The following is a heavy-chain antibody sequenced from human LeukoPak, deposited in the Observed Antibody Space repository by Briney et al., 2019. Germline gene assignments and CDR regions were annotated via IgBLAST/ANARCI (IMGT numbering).Heavy chain of an antibody. J-gene: IGHJ5*02. CDR1: GFTFSSYA. D-gene: IGHD2-15*01. Sequence: GGSLRLSCAASGFTFSSYAMHWVRHAPGKGLVWVSRINSDGSSTSYADSVKGRFTISRDSAKNTLYLQMNSLRAEDTAVYYCARDLVVVAATWGWWFDPWGQGTLVTVSS. V-gene: IGHV3-74*01. CDR2: INSDGSST. CDR3: ARDLVVVAATWGWWFDP.